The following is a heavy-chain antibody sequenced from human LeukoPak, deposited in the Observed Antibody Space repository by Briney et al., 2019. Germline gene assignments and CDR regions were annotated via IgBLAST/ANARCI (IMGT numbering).Heavy chain of an antibody. Sequence: SQTLSLTCTVSGDSISTGGYYWSWIRQHPGKGLEWIGYIYYSGSTSYNPSLKSRLTISVETSKTQFSLKLTSVTAADTAVYYCARVCRSSSCYNYYYGMDVWGQGTTVTVSS. CDR1: GDSISTGGYY. CDR3: ARVCRSSSCYNYYYGMDV. D-gene: IGHD2-2*01. J-gene: IGHJ6*02. V-gene: IGHV4-31*03. CDR2: IYYSGST.